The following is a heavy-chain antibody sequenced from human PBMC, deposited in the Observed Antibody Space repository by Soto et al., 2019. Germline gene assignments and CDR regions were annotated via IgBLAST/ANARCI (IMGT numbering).Heavy chain of an antibody. V-gene: IGHV1-69*13. CDR1: GYTFTSYG. D-gene: IGHD3-10*01. Sequence: SVKVSCKASGYTFTSYGISWVRQAPGQGLEWMGGIIPIFGTANYAQKFQGRVTITADESTSTAYMELSSLRSEDTAVYYCARRGITMVRGAAAPPFDYWGQGTLVTVSS. J-gene: IGHJ4*02. CDR3: ARRGITMVRGAAAPPFDY. CDR2: IIPIFGTA.